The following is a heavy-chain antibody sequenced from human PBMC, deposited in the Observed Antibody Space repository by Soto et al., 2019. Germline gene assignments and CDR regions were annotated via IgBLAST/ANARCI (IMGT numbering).Heavy chain of an antibody. Sequence: SQTLSLTCAISGDSVSSSSAAWNWVRQSPSRGLEWLGRTYYRSKWYNDYAVSMKSRITINPDTSKNQFSLQLKSATPEDTAVYYCARMVGATEDYWGQGTLVTVSS. J-gene: IGHJ4*02. CDR1: GDSVSSSSAA. CDR3: ARMVGATEDY. D-gene: IGHD1-26*01. CDR2: TYYRSKWYN. V-gene: IGHV6-1*01.